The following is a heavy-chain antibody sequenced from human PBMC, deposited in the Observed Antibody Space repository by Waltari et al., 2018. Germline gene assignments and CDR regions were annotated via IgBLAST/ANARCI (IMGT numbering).Heavy chain of an antibody. CDR3: ARVGAMYYYGSGSYYATPFDY. V-gene: IGHV1-69*01. J-gene: IGHJ4*02. Sequence: QVQLVQSGAEVKKPGSSVKVSCKASGGTFSSYAISWVRQAPGQGIEGMGGVLPILCTANDAPKYQGRVTITADESTSTAYMELSSLRSEDTAVYYCARVGAMYYYGSGSYYATPFDYWGQGTLVTVSS. D-gene: IGHD3-10*01. CDR2: VLPILCTA. CDR1: GGTFSSYA.